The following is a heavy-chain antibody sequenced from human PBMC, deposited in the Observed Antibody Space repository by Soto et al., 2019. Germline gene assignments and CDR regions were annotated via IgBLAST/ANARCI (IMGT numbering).Heavy chain of an antibody. CDR1: GFLVNSAY. J-gene: IGHJ4*02. V-gene: IGHV3-53*01. D-gene: IGHD3-16*01. CDR3: ARGCYSFAWGY. CDR2: INSDGST. Sequence: EVQLVESGGGLIPPGGSLRLSCAASGFLVNSAYMTWVRQAPGKGLEWLSMINSDGSTLYAESVKGRVTISRDNSKNRLDLPMTSLGAEDTAMYYCARGCYSFAWGYWGKGTLFFVSS.